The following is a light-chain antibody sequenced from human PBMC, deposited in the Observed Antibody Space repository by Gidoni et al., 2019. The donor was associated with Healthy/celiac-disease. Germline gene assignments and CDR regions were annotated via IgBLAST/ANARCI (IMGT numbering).Light chain of an antibody. V-gene: IGKV1-33*01. Sequence: DIQMTQSPSSLSASVGDRFTITCQASQDISNYLNWYQQKPGKAPKLLIYDASNLETGVPPRFSGSGSGTDFTFTISSLQPEDIATYYCQQYDNLPLYTFGQGTKLEIK. CDR1: QDISNY. CDR3: QQYDNLPLYT. J-gene: IGKJ2*01. CDR2: DAS.